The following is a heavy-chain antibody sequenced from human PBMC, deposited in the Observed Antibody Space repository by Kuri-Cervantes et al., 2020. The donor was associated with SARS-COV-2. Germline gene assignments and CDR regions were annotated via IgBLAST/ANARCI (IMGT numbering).Heavy chain of an antibody. CDR3: AKDKGIVVVRYYFDI. Sequence: GESLKISCAASGFTFSSYGMHWVRQAPGKGLEWVAFIRYDGSNKYYADSVKGRFTISRDNSKNTLYLQMNSLRAEDTAVYYCAKDKGIVVVRYYFDIWGQGTLVTVSS. J-gene: IGHJ4*03. D-gene: IGHD3-22*01. CDR1: GFTFSSYG. CDR2: IRYDGSNK. V-gene: IGHV3-30*02.